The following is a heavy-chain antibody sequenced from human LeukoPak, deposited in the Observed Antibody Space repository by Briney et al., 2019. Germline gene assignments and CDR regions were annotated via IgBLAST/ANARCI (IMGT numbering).Heavy chain of an antibody. V-gene: IGHV3-30-3*01. CDR3: ARDRKYSSSSYYYYGMDV. CDR2: ISYDGSNK. D-gene: IGHD6-6*01. J-gene: IGHJ6*02. Sequence: GGSLRLSCAASGYTFSGYAMHWVRQAPGKGLEWVAVISYDGSNKYYADSVKGRFTISRDNSKNTLYLQMNSLRAEDTAVYYCARDRKYSSSSYYYYGMDVWGQGTTVTVSS. CDR1: GYTFSGYA.